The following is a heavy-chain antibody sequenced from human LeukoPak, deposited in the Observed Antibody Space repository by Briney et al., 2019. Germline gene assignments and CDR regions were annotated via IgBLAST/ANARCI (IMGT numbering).Heavy chain of an antibody. D-gene: IGHD5-24*01. CDR1: GDSVSSNSAA. CDR3: AREAQSRDGYNSGAFDI. J-gene: IGHJ3*02. CDR2: TYYRSKWYN. Sequence: SQTLSLTCAISGDSVSSNSAAWNWIRQSPSRGLEWLGRTYYRSKWYNDYAVSVKSRITINPDTSKNQFSLQLNSVTPEDAAVYYCAREAQSRDGYNSGAFDIWGQGTMVTVSS. V-gene: IGHV6-1*01.